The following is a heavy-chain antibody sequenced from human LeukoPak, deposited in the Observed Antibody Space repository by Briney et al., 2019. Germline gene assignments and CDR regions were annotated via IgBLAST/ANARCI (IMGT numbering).Heavy chain of an antibody. CDR1: GGSISSGSYY. CDR2: IYTSGST. D-gene: IGHD3-3*01. V-gene: IGHV4-61*02. Sequence: PSETLSLTCTVSGGSISSGSYYWSWIRQPAGKGLEWIGRIYTSGSTNYNPSLKSRVTISVDTSKNQFSLKLSSVTAADTAVYYCAREVNILEGGFDYWDQGTLVTVSS. CDR3: AREVNILEGGFDY. J-gene: IGHJ4*02.